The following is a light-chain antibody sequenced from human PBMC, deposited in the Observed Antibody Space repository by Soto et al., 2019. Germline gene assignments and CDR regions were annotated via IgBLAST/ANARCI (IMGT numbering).Light chain of an antibody. J-gene: IGKJ1*01. V-gene: IGKV1-5*01. Sequence: DIPMTQSPSTLSASVGDTVTVTCRASQSVSGWLAWYQQKPGEAPKLLIYDASAWPRGVPPRFSGSGSGTKVTLTIASLPPDDFATYYCQQYETFSGTFGPGNKVEI. CDR3: QQYETFSGT. CDR2: DAS. CDR1: QSVSGW.